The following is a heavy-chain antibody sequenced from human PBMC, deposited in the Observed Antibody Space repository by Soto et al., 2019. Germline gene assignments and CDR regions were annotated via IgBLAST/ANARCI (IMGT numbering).Heavy chain of an antibody. CDR3: ARDRYCSSTSCPISNYYYGMDV. J-gene: IGHJ6*02. Sequence: GSLRLSCAASGFTFSSYWMSWVRQAPGKGLEWVANIKQDGSEKYYVDSVKGRFTISRDNAKNSLYLQMNSLRAEDTAVYYCARDRYCSSTSCPISNYYYGMDVWGQGTTVTVSS. CDR2: IKQDGSEK. V-gene: IGHV3-7*01. CDR1: GFTFSSYW. D-gene: IGHD2-2*01.